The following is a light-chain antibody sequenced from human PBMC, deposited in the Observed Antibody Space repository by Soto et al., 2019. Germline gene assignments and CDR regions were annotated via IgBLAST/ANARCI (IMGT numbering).Light chain of an antibody. V-gene: IGKV3-20*01. CDR1: QSVSSSY. J-gene: IGKJ1*01. Sequence: IVLTQSPGTLSLSPGDRATLSCRASQSVSSSYLAWYQQKPGQAPKLLIYGASSRATGIPDRFSGSGSGTDFTLTISRLEPEDFAVYYCQQHGSSPPGTFGQGTKVDIK. CDR2: GAS. CDR3: QQHGSSPPGT.